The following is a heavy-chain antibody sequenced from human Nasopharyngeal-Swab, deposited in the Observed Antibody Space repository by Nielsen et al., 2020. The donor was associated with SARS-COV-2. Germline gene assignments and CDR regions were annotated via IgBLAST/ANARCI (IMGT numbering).Heavy chain of an antibody. D-gene: IGHD3-10*01. CDR3: ATDRRVTLSHYFDY. V-gene: IGHV1-24*01. J-gene: IGHJ4*02. CDR1: GYTLTELS. Sequence: ASVKVSCKVSGYTLTELSMHWVRQAHGKGLEWMGGFDPEDGETIYARKFQGRVTMTEDTSTDTAYMELSSLRSEDTAVYYCATDRRVTLSHYFDYWGQGTLVTVSS. CDR2: FDPEDGET.